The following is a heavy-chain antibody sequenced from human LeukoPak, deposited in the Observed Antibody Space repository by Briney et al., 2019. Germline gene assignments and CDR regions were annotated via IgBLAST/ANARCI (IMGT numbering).Heavy chain of an antibody. CDR2: MNPNSGNT. CDR1: GYTFTGYY. Sequence: GASVKVSCKASGYTFTGYYMHWVRQAPGQGLEWMGWMNPNSGNTGYAQKFQGRVTMTRNTSISTAYMELSSLRSEDTAVYYCARGLPDYWGQGTLVTVSS. V-gene: IGHV1-8*02. CDR3: ARGLPDY. J-gene: IGHJ4*02.